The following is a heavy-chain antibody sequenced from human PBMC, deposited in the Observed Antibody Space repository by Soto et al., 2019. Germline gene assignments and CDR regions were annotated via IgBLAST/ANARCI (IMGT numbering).Heavy chain of an antibody. V-gene: IGHV5-51*01. Sequence: GESLKISCKGFDYTFAAYWIGWVRQMPGKGLEWMGVINPRDSDVKYSLHFEGKVTISADKSINTAFLQWRSLKASDTAMYYCTIPKKSQNVCYHTYNIWGQWTMDTV. CDR3: TIPKKSQNVCYHTYNI. D-gene: IGHD2-2*01. CDR1: DYTFAAYW. CDR2: INPRDSDV. J-gene: IGHJ3*02.